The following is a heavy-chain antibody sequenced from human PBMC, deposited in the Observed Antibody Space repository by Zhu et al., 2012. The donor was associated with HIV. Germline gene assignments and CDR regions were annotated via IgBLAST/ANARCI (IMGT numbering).Heavy chain of an antibody. V-gene: IGHV4-39*01. J-gene: IGHJ4*02. CDR3: ARRRRDYDILTQIDY. D-gene: IGHD3-9*01. CDR2: IYYSGST. CDR1: GGSISSSSYY. Sequence: QVQLQESGPGLVKPSETLSLTCTVSGGSISSSSYYWGWIRQPPGKGLEWIGSIYYSGSTYYNPSLKSRVTISVDTSKNQFSLKLSSVTAADTAVYYCARRRRDYDILTQIDYWGQGTLVTVSS.